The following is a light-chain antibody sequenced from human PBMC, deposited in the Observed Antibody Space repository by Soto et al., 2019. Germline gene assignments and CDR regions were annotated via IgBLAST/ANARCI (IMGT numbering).Light chain of an antibody. CDR1: SGHSSYA. J-gene: IGLJ3*02. V-gene: IGLV4-69*01. CDR3: QTWGTGIKV. Sequence: QPVLTQSPSASASLGASVKLTFTLSSGHSSYAIAWHQQQPEKGPRYLMKLNSDGSHSKGDGIPDRFSGSSSGAERYLTISSLQYEDEADYYCQTWGTGIKVFGGGTKLTVL. CDR2: LNSDGSH.